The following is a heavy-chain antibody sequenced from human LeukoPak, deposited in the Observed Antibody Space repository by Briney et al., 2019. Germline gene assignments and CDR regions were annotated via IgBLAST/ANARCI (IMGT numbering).Heavy chain of an antibody. CDR1: GYTFTSYA. V-gene: IGHV1-3*01. Sequence: ASVKVTCKASGYTFTSYAMHWVRQAPGQRLEWMGWINAGNGNTKYSQKFQGRVTITRDTSASTAYMELSSLRSEGTAVYYCAREGYGSGWYYLDYWGQGTLVTVSS. D-gene: IGHD6-19*01. CDR2: INAGNGNT. J-gene: IGHJ4*02. CDR3: AREGYGSGWYYLDY.